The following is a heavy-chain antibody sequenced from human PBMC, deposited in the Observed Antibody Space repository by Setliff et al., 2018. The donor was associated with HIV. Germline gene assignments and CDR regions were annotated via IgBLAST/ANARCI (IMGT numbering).Heavy chain of an antibody. D-gene: IGHD3-10*02. Sequence: GASVKVSCKASGYTFTSYGISWVRQAPGQGLEWMGWINTDNGITEYAENFQGRVTMTRDTSITTAYMELSRLSSDDTAVYYCARVFGVRQAFDNWGQGTLVTVS. CDR2: INTDNGIT. V-gene: IGHV1-18*01. CDR3: ARVFGVRQAFDN. J-gene: IGHJ4*02. CDR1: GYTFTSYG.